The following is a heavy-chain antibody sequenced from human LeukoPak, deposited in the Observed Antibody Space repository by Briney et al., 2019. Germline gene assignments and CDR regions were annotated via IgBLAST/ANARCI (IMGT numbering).Heavy chain of an antibody. V-gene: IGHV3-23*01. D-gene: IGHD6-13*01. CDR2: ISGSGGGT. CDR3: ARDRGSWY. J-gene: IGHJ4*02. Sequence: PGGSLRLSCAASGFTFNNYAMTWVRQAPGKGLEWVSSISGSGGGTYYADSVKGRFTISRDNAKNSLDLQMSNLRAEDTAVYYCARDRGSWYWGQGTLVTVSS. CDR1: GFTFNNYA.